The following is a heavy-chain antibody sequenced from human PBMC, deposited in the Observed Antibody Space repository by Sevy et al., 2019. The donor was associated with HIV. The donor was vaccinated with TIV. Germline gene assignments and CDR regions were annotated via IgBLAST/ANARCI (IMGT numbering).Heavy chain of an antibody. CDR1: GFTFSGSA. CDR3: TRHIPVVPAASDIYYYYYYYMDV. J-gene: IGHJ6*03. CDR2: IRSKANSYAK. D-gene: IGHD2-2*01. Sequence: GGSLRLSCAASGFTFSGSAMHWVRQASGKGLEWVGRIRSKANSYAKAYAASVKGRFTISRDDSKNTAYLQMNSLKTEDTAVYYCTRHIPVVPAASDIYYYYYYYMDVWGKGTTVTVSS. V-gene: IGHV3-73*01.